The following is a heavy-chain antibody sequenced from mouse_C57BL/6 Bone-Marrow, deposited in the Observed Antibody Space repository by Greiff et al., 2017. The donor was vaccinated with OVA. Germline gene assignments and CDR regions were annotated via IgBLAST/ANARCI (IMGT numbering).Heavy chain of an antibody. J-gene: IGHJ3*01. Sequence: EVQLQQSGAELVRPGASVKLSCTASGFNIKDYYMHWVKQRPEQGLEWIGRIDPEDGDTAYAPKFQGKATMTADPSSNPAYLQLTSLTSEDTAVYYCTTETSLLQRYPAWFAYWGQGTLVTVSA. CDR2: IDPEDGDT. V-gene: IGHV14-1*01. D-gene: IGHD1-1*01. CDR3: TTETSLLQRYPAWFAY. CDR1: GFNIKDYY.